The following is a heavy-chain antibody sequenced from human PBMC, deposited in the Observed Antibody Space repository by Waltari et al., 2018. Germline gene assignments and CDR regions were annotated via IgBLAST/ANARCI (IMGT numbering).Heavy chain of an antibody. CDR3: ARDHTMFRGVITTYSFEY. D-gene: IGHD3-10*01. Sequence: QVQLVQSGAEVKKPGASVKVSCKASGYTFTSYGIRWVRQAPGQGLEWMGWISAYNGNTNYAQKLQGRVTMTTDTSTSTAYMELRSLRSDDTAVYYCARDHTMFRGVITTYSFEYWGQGTLVTVSS. V-gene: IGHV1-18*01. CDR1: GYTFTSYG. CDR2: ISAYNGNT. J-gene: IGHJ4*02.